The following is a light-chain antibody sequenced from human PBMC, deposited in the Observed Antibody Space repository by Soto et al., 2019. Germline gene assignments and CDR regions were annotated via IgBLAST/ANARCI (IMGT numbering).Light chain of an antibody. V-gene: IGKV3-20*01. J-gene: IGKJ1*01. CDR3: QQYLTSPKT. Sequence: ETVLTQSPCTLSLSPGERATLSCRASQSVSSNFLAWYQQKPGQAPRLLIYGASNRATGIPDRFSGSGSGTDFTLTISRLEPEDFAVYYCQQYLTSPKTFGQGTKVDIK. CDR2: GAS. CDR1: QSVSSNF.